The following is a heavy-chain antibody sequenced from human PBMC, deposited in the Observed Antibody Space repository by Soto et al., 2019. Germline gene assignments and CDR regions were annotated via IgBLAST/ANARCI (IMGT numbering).Heavy chain of an antibody. D-gene: IGHD4-17*01. V-gene: IGHV1-2*02. CDR2: INPNSGGT. J-gene: IGHJ5*02. Sequence: QVQLVQSGAEVKKPGASVKVSCKASGYTFTGYYMHWVRQAPGQGLEWMGWINPNSGGTNYAQKFQGRVTMTRDTSISTADMGLSRLRSDDTAVYYCARGGDYYGDYGTYSWFDPWGQGTLVTVSS. CDR3: ARGGDYYGDYGTYSWFDP. CDR1: GYTFTGYY.